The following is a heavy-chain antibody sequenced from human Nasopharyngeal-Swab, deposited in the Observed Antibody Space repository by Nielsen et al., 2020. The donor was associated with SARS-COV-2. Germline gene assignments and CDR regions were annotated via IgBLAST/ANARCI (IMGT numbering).Heavy chain of an antibody. CDR1: GFTFSSYS. CDR2: ISSSSSYI. CDR3: ARILYSSGWAPIDAFDI. J-gene: IGHJ3*02. Sequence: GESLKISCAASGFTFSSYSMNWVRQAPGKGLEWVSSISSSSSYIYYADSVKGRFTISRDNAKNSLYLQMNSLRAEDTAVYYCARILYSSGWAPIDAFDIWGQGTMVIVSS. D-gene: IGHD6-19*01. V-gene: IGHV3-21*01.